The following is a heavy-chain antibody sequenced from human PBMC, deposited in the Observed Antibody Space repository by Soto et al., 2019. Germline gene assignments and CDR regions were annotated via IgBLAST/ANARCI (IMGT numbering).Heavy chain of an antibody. Sequence: PGGSLRLSCAASGFTFSSYSMNWVRQAPGKGLEWVAYISSSGTIIYYADSVRGRFAISRDNAKNSLYLQMNSLRVEDTALYFCAKDLGPSGRLFDSWGQGTLVTVSS. CDR1: GFTFSSYS. CDR2: ISSSGTII. J-gene: IGHJ4*02. CDR3: AKDLGPSGRLFDS. V-gene: IGHV3-48*01. D-gene: IGHD5-12*01.